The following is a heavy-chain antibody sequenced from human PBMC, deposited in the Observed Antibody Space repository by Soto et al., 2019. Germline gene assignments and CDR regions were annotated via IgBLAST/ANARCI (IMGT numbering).Heavy chain of an antibody. CDR3: AKAAGQTYYYYMDV. CDR2: VSGSGGRT. J-gene: IGHJ6*03. Sequence: GGPLRLSCAASGFTFRTYDMNWVRQAPGKGLEWVSAVSGSGGRTYYADSVKGRFTISRDNSKNTLDLQMNSLRAEDTAVYYCAKAAGQTYYYYMDVWGQGTTVTVSS. V-gene: IGHV3-23*01. D-gene: IGHD3-10*01. CDR1: GFTFRTYD.